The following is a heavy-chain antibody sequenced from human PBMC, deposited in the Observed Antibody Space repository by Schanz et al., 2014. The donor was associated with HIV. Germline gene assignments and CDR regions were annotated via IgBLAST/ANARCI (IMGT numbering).Heavy chain of an antibody. CDR1: RFTFSSFA. CDR2: IIGSGGRT. J-gene: IGHJ6*02. Sequence: EVQLLESGGGLVQPGGSLRLSCAASRFTFSSFAMGWVRQAPGKGLEWVSTIIGSGGRTYYADSVKGRFTISRDNSMNTLYLQMNSLRAEDTAVYYCAKFLQKYDYYGMDVWGQGTTVTVSS. CDR3: AKFLQKYDYYGMDV. V-gene: IGHV3-23*01.